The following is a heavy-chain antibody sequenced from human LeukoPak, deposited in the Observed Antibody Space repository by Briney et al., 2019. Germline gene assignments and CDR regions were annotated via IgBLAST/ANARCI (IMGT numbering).Heavy chain of an antibody. CDR3: TSTYCSSANCLNASDY. V-gene: IGHV3-49*03. J-gene: IGHJ4*02. D-gene: IGHD2-2*01. CDR2: IRSKAYGGTT. Sequence: GGSLRFSCTASGFTFGDFAVSWFRQAPGNGLEWVGFIRSKAYGGTTEYAASVKGRFTISRDDSKSIAYLQMNSLKTEDTAVYYCTSTYCSSANCLNASDYWGQGTLVTVSS. CDR1: GFTFGDFA.